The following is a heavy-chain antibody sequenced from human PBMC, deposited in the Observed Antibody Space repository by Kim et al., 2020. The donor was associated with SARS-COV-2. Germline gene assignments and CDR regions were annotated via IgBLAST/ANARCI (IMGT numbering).Heavy chain of an antibody. Sequence: YNPSLKSRVTRSVDTSKKQFSLKLSSVIAADTAVYYCARDYYGSGNGFDLWGRGTLVTVSS. J-gene: IGHJ2*01. CDR3: ARDYYGSGNGFDL. V-gene: IGHV4-39*07. D-gene: IGHD3-10*01.